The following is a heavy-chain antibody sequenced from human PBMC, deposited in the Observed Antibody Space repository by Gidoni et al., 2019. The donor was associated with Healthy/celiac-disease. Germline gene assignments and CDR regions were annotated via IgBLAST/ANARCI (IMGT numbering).Heavy chain of an antibody. D-gene: IGHD2-2*01. Sequence: MHWVRQAPGKGLEWVAVISYDGSNKYYADSVKGRFTISRDNSKNTLYLQMNSLRAEDTAVYYCAKDDYCSSTSCSNWFDPWGQGTLVTVSS. V-gene: IGHV3-30*18. CDR3: AKDDYCSSTSCSNWFDP. CDR2: ISYDGSNK. J-gene: IGHJ5*02.